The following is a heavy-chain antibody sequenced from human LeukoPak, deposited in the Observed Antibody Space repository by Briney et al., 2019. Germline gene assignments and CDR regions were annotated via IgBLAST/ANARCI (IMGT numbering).Heavy chain of an antibody. Sequence: ASVKVSCKASGYTFTAYYMHWVRQAPGQGLEWMGGIIPIFGTANYAQKFQGRVTITADESTSTAYMELSSLRSEDTAVYYCARDKSSYYYDSSGFDYWGQGTLVTVSS. CDR1: GYTFTAYY. CDR3: ARDKSSYYYDSSGFDY. V-gene: IGHV1-69*13. J-gene: IGHJ4*02. CDR2: IIPIFGTA. D-gene: IGHD3-22*01.